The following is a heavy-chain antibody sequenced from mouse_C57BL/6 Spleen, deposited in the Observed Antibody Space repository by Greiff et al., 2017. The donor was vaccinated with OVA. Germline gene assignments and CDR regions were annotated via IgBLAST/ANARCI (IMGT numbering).Heavy chain of an antibody. D-gene: IGHD2-1*01. CDR3: ARGGGNYGFAY. V-gene: IGHV1-63*01. Sequence: QVQLQQPGAELVRPGTSVKMSCKASGYTFTNYWIGWAKQRPGHGLEWIGDIYPGGGYTNYNEKFKGKATLTADKSSSTAYMQFSSLTSEDSAIYYCARGGGNYGFAYWGQGTLVTVSA. CDR1: GYTFTNYW. J-gene: IGHJ3*01. CDR2: IYPGGGYT.